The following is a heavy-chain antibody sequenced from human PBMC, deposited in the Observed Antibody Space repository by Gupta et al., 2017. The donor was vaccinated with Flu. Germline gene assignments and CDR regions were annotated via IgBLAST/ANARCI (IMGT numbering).Heavy chain of an antibody. J-gene: IGHJ4*02. V-gene: IGHV3-23*01. D-gene: IGHD3-22*01. CDR1: GFTFSSYA. CDR2: ISGSGGST. Sequence: EVQLLESGGGLVQPGGSLRLSCAASGFTFSSYAMSWVRQAPGKGLEWVSAISGSGGSTYYADSVKGRFTISRDNSKNTLYLQMNSLRAEDTAVYYCAKGGRDPIVVEWGYYFDYWGQGTLVTVSS. CDR3: AKGGRDPIVVEWGYYFDY.